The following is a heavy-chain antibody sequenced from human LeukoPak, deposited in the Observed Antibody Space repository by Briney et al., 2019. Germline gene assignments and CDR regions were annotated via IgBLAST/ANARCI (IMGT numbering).Heavy chain of an antibody. CDR1: GFTFSSYA. J-gene: IGHJ4*02. D-gene: IGHD2-15*01. CDR3: AKERYCSGGSCYSDY. V-gene: IGHV3-23*01. CDR2: ISGSGSNT. Sequence: PGGSLRLSCAASGFTFSSYAMTWVRQAPGKGLEWVSGISGSGSNTYYADSVKGRFTISRDNSKNTLYLQMNSLRAEDTAVYYCAKERYCSGGSCYSDYWGQGTLVTVSS.